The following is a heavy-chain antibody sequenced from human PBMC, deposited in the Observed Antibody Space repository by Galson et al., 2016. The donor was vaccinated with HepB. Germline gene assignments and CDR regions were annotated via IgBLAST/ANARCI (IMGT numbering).Heavy chain of an antibody. CDR1: GFTFSSFD. Sequence: SLRLSCAVSGFTFSSFDMHWVRQGIGKGLEWVSAIGSAGDTYYPGYVKGRFTISRENAKNFLYLQMNSLRAEDTAVYYCARVLRLGIDHWGQGTLVTVSS. CDR3: ARVLRLGIDH. D-gene: IGHD1-26*01. J-gene: IGHJ4*02. CDR2: IGSAGDT. V-gene: IGHV3-13*01.